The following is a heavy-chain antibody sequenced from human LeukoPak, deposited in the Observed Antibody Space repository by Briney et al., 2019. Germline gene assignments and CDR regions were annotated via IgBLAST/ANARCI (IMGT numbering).Heavy chain of an antibody. Sequence: GGSLRLSCAASGFTFSSYAMSWVRQAPGKGLEWVSAISGSGGSTYYADSVKGRFTISRDNSKNTLYLQMNSLRAEDTAVYYCAKVNYDFWSGSNINFDYWGQGTLVTVSS. V-gene: IGHV3-23*01. D-gene: IGHD3-3*01. J-gene: IGHJ4*02. CDR1: GFTFSSYA. CDR2: ISGSGGST. CDR3: AKVNYDFWSGSNINFDY.